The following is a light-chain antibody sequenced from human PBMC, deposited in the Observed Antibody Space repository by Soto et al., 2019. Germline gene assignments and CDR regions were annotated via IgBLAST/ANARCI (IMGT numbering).Light chain of an antibody. CDR2: DAS. CDR1: QSINTW. Sequence: DIQMTQSPSTLSASVGDRVTIACRASQSINTWLAWYQQKPGKAPKLLIYDASRLESGVPSRFSGSGSGTEFTLTISSLQPDDFATYYCQQYKSYSPWTFGQGTKVKIK. J-gene: IGKJ1*01. CDR3: QQYKSYSPWT. V-gene: IGKV1-5*01.